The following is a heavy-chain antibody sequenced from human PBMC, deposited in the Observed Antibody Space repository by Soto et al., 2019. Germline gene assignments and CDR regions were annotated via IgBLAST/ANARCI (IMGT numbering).Heavy chain of an antibody. CDR2: IWYDGSNR. D-gene: IGHD6-6*01. Sequence: GGSLRLSCAASGFTFSSYGMHWVRQAPGKGLEWVAVIWYDGSNRYYADSVKGRFTISRDNSKNTLYLQMNSLRAEDTAVYYFARDAQLVPLYYYYMDVWGKGTTVTVSS. J-gene: IGHJ6*03. V-gene: IGHV3-33*01. CDR1: GFTFSSYG. CDR3: ARDAQLVPLYYYYMDV.